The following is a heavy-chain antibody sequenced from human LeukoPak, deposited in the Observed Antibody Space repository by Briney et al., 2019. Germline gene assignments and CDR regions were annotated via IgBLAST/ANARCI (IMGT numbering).Heavy chain of an antibody. CDR3: ARDIVPSRDLEQLAPYYYYMDV. V-gene: IGHV1-69*13. CDR1: GYTFTSYG. Sequence: ASVKVSCKASGYTFTSYGISWVRQAPGQGLEWMGGIIPIFGTANYAQKFQGRVTITADESTSTAYMELSSLRSEDTAVYYCARDIVPSRDLEQLAPYYYYMDVWGKGTTVTVSS. CDR2: IIPIFGTA. D-gene: IGHD6-13*01. J-gene: IGHJ6*03.